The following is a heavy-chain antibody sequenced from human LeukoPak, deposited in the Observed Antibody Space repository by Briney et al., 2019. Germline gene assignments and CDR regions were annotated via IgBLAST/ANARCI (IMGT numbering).Heavy chain of an antibody. Sequence: ASVKVSCKASGYTFTSYDINWVRQATGQGLEWMGWMNPNSGNTGYAQKFQGRVTMTRNTSISTAYMELSSLRSEDTAVYYCARVGFSSSWSLQYYYYYYMDVWGKGTTVTVSS. V-gene: IGHV1-8*01. D-gene: IGHD6-13*01. CDR3: ARVGFSSSWSLQYYYYYYMDV. J-gene: IGHJ6*03. CDR1: GYTFTSYD. CDR2: MNPNSGNT.